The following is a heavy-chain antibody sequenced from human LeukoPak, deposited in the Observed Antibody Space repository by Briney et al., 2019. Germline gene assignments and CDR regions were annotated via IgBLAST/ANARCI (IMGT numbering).Heavy chain of an antibody. D-gene: IGHD2-15*01. Sequence: GGSLRLSCAASGFTFSSYAMSWVRQAPGKGLEWVSAISGSGADTYYVDSVKGRFSISRDNSKNTLYLQMNSLRVEDTALYYCAKDLGAGGGSCFNYWDQGTLVTVSS. CDR2: ISGSGADT. V-gene: IGHV3-23*01. CDR1: GFTFSSYA. CDR3: AKDLGAGGGSCFNY. J-gene: IGHJ4*02.